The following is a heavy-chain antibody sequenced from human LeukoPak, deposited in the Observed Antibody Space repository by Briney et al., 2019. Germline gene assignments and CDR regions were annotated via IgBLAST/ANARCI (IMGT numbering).Heavy chain of an antibody. J-gene: IGHJ1*01. D-gene: IGHD6-13*01. CDR1: GFTFNTHG. V-gene: IGHV3-30*02. CDR3: AKWGFIAPTRNPIRESFQH. Sequence: GGSLRLSCVASGFTFNTHGMHWVRQAPGKGLEWVAFIQFDGSKIDYADSVKGRFTISRDNSENTLYLQMNSLGVEDTAVYFCAKWGFIAPTRNPIRESFQHWGQDTLVSVSS. CDR2: IQFDGSKI.